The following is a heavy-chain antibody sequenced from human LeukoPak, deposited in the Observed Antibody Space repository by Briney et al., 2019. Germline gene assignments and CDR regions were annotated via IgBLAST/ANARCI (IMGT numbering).Heavy chain of an antibody. CDR1: GGSISSSSYY. CDR2: IYYSGST. D-gene: IGHD4-11*01. Sequence: SETLSLTCTVSGGSISSSSYYWGWIRQPPGKGVEWIGSIYYSGSTYYNPSLKSRVTISVDTSKNQFSLKLSSVTAADTAVYYCARRDYIGNWFDPWGQGTLVTVSS. J-gene: IGHJ5*02. CDR3: ARRDYIGNWFDP. V-gene: IGHV4-39*01.